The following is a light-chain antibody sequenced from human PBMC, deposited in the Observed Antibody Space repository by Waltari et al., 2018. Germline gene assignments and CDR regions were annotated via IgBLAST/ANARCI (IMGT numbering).Light chain of an antibody. Sequence: EIVLTQSPGTLSLSPGERATLSCRASQSISGIYLAWYQQKPGQAPRLLIYGASSRATGIPERFSGSGSGTDFTLTISRLEPEDFAVYFCQQYGSSPPFTFGPGTKVDIK. J-gene: IGKJ3*01. CDR3: QQYGSSPPFT. V-gene: IGKV3-20*01. CDR1: QSISGIY. CDR2: GAS.